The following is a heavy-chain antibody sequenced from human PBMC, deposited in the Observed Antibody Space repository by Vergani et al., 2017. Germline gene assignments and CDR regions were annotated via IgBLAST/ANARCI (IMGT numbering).Heavy chain of an antibody. Sequence: QVQLVQSGAELKKPGASVSVSCKGSSHTFQTYGISWFLQAPGKGLEWMAWIRPYTGHTIYAQKFQDRVTMTADTATNTAYMELRGLRSDDTAVYFCARVAPSNSEVTPTAFDVGGQGTMVTVSS. CDR3: ARVAPSNSEVTPTAFDV. D-gene: IGHD2-15*01. V-gene: IGHV1-18*01. CDR2: IRPYTGHT. CDR1: SHTFQTYG. J-gene: IGHJ3*01.